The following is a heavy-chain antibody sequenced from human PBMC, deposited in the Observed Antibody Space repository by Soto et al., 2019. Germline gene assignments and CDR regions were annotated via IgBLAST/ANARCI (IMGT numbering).Heavy chain of an antibody. CDR1: GGTFSSYA. CDR2: IIPIFGTA. D-gene: IGHD3-22*01. J-gene: IGHJ4*02. CDR3: ARLESYYESSGYQDY. Sequence: ASVKVSCKASGGTFSSYAISWVRQAPGQGLEWMGGIIPIFGTANYAQKFQGRVTITADESTSTAYMELSSLRSEDTAVYYCARLESYYESSGYQDYWGQGTLVTVSS. V-gene: IGHV1-69*13.